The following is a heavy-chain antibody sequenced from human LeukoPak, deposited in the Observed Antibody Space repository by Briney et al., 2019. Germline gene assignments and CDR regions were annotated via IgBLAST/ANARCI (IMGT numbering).Heavy chain of an antibody. D-gene: IGHD1-1*01. CDR3: ERGTLGWNPIDY. CDR2: INSDGSST. J-gene: IGHJ4*02. V-gene: IGHV3-74*01. Sequence: GGSLRLSCAASGFTFSSYWMHWVRQAPGKGLVWVSRINSDGSSTSYADSVKGRFTISRDNAKNTLYLQMNSLRAEDTAVYYCERGTLGWNPIDYWGQETMVTVSS. CDR1: GFTFSSYW.